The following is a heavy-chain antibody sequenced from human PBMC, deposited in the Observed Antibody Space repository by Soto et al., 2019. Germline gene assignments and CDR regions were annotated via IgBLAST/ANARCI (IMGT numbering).Heavy chain of an antibody. Sequence: QVQLVQSGAEVKKPGASVKVSCKASGYTFTSYDINWVRQATGQGLEWMGWMNPNSGNTGYAQKFQGRVTMTRNTSXSXXYRELSSLRSEDTAGYYCARGGVFFFAAPTNPFDYWGQGTLVTVSS. J-gene: IGHJ4*02. V-gene: IGHV1-8*01. CDR3: ARGGVFFFAAPTNPFDY. CDR1: GYTFTSYD. D-gene: IGHD3-10*01. CDR2: MNPNSGNT.